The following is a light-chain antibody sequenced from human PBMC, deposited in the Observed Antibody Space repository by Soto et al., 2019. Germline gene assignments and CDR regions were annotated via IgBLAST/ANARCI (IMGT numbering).Light chain of an antibody. J-gene: IGKJ1*01. CDR1: QSVSSSY. CDR2: GAS. Sequence: EIVLTQSPVTLSLSPGERATLSCRASQSVSSSYLAWYQQKPGQAPRLLIYGASSRATGIPDRFSGSGSETDFTLTISRLEPEDFAVYYCQQYGSSPWTFGQGTKV. V-gene: IGKV3-20*01. CDR3: QQYGSSPWT.